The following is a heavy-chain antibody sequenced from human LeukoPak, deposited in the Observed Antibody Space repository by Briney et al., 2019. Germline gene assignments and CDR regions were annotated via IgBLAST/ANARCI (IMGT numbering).Heavy chain of an antibody. CDR2: IYQTTT. Sequence: PSETLSLTCTVSGDSMSSYFRTWVRQFPGKGLEWVGYIYQTTTTYNPSLKGRVTISADMSQNQLSLKVTSVTAADTAVYYCARNFPGRTEDVWGKGTTVIVSS. J-gene: IGHJ6*04. CDR3: ARNFPGRTEDV. CDR1: GDSMSSYF. V-gene: IGHV4-59*01. D-gene: IGHD1-14*01.